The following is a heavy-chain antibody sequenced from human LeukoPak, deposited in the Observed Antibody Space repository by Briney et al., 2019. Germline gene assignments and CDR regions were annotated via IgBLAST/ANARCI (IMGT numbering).Heavy chain of an antibody. CDR1: GYTFTSYA. J-gene: IGHJ4*02. V-gene: IGHV1-3*01. D-gene: IGHD6-13*01. CDR2: INAGNGNT. Sequence: RGASVKVSCKASGYTFTSYAMHWVRQAPGQRLEWMGWINAGNGNTKYSQKFQGRVTITRDTSASTAYMELSSLRSEDTAVYYCAREQQLADHYFDYWGQGTLVTVSS. CDR3: AREQQLADHYFDY.